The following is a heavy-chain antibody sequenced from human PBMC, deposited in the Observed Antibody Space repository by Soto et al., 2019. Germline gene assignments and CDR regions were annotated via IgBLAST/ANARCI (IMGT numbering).Heavy chain of an antibody. D-gene: IGHD6-25*01. CDR1: GGSISSSSYY. CDR2: IYYSGST. CDR3: ARHLLQRYGYPLHLPPN. V-gene: IGHV4-39*01. J-gene: IGHJ1*01. Sequence: SETLSLTCTVSGGSISSSSYYWGWIRQPPGKGLEWIGSIYYSGSTYYNPSLKSRVTISVDTSKNQFSLKLSSVTAADTAVYYCARHLLQRYGYPLHLPPNRGRGSLDPVSS.